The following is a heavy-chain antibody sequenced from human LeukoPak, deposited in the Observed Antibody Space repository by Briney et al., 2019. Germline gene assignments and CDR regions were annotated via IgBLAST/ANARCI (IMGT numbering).Heavy chain of an antibody. D-gene: IGHD1-1*01. CDR3: VEINTP. J-gene: IGHJ5*02. CDR1: GFTFSNYW. CDR2: IKQDGSEK. Sequence: GGSLRPSCTASGFTFSNYWMHWIRQAPGKGLEWVANIKQDGSEKYYVDSVKGRFTISRDNAKNSLYLQMSSLRAEDTAVYYCVEINTPWGQGTLVTVSS. V-gene: IGHV3-7*01.